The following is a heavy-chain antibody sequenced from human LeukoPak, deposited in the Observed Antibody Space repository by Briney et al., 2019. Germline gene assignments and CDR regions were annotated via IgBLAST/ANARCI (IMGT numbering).Heavy chain of an antibody. CDR2: IYYSGST. D-gene: IGHD3-22*01. CDR3: ARAPHFFDTSGSRYYFDY. V-gene: IGHV4-39*07. Sequence: NSSETLSLTCTVSGGSISSSSYYWGWIRQPPGKGLEWIGSIYYSGSTYYNPSLKSRVTISVDTSKNQFSLNLNSVTAADTAVYYCARAPHFFDTSGSRYYFDYWGQGALVTVSS. CDR1: GGSISSSSYY. J-gene: IGHJ4*02.